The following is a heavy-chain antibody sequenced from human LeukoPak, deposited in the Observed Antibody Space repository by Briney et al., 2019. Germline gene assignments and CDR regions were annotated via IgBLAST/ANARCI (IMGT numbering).Heavy chain of an antibody. Sequence: GGSLRLSCAASGFTFSSYSMNWVRQAPGKGLEWVSSIGSSSSYIYYADSVKGRFTISRDNAKNSLYLQMNSLRAEDTAVYYCGSSQYYYYYMDVWGKGPRSPSP. CDR3: GSSQYYYYYMDV. V-gene: IGHV3-21*01. CDR2: IGSSSSYI. D-gene: IGHD2-15*01. CDR1: GFTFSSYS. J-gene: IGHJ6*03.